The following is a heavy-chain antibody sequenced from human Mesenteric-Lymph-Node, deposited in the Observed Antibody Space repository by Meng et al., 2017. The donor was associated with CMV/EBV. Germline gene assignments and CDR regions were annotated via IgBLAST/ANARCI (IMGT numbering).Heavy chain of an antibody. CDR3: ARGQWYQLLGRDYYFGMGV. J-gene: IGHJ6*02. CDR2: ISYDGSNK. D-gene: IGHD2-2*01. Sequence: GESLKISCAASGFTFSSYAMHWVRQAPGKGLEWVAVISYDGSNKYYADSVKGRFTISRDNSKNTLYLQMNSLRAEDTAVYYCARGQWYQLLGRDYYFGMGVWGQGTTVTVSS. V-gene: IGHV3-30*04. CDR1: GFTFSSYA.